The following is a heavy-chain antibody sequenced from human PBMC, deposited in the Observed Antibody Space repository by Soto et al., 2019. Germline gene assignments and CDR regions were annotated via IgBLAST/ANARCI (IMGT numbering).Heavy chain of an antibody. CDR2: NYRGDSDT. Sequence: GESLKITCKGSGYAITSYWFGWVRLMQRKGLECMEINYRGDSDTSYSPSFQGQVTISADKSISTAYLQWSSLKASDTAMYYCARHRRGYSGYVIDYWGQGTLVTVSS. CDR3: ARHRRGYSGYVIDY. J-gene: IGHJ4*02. V-gene: IGHV5-51*01. CDR1: GYAITSYW. D-gene: IGHD5-12*01.